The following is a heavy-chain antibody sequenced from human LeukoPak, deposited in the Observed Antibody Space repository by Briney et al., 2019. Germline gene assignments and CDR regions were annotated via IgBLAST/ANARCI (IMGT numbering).Heavy chain of an antibody. V-gene: IGHV3-9*01. CDR1: GFTFSNYW. D-gene: IGHD3-10*01. J-gene: IGHJ4*02. CDR2: ISWNSGSI. Sequence: GGSLRLSCAASGFTFSNYWMHWVRQAPGKGLVWVSGISWNSGSIGYADSVKGRFTISRDNAKNSLYLQMNSLRAEDTALYYCAKDRNYGRTGEFDYWGQGTLVTVSS. CDR3: AKDRNYGRTGEFDY.